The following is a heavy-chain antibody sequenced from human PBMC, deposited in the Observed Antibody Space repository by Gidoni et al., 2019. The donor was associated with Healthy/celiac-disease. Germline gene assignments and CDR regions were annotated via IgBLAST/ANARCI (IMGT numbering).Heavy chain of an antibody. J-gene: IGHJ4*02. V-gene: IGHV4-39*02. CDR2: IYNSGST. CDR3: ARDPDGYKIDY. CDR1: GCSISSSSYY. Sequence: QLQLQESGPGLVKPSETLSLTCTVSGCSISSSSYYWGWLRQPPGKGLEWIGSIYNSGSTYYNPSLKSRVTISVDTSKNQFSLKLNSVTAADTAVYYCARDPDGYKIDYWGQGTLVTVSS. D-gene: IGHD5-12*01.